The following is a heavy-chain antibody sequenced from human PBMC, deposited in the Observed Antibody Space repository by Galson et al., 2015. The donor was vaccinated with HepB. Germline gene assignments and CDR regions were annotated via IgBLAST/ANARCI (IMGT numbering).Heavy chain of an antibody. CDR1: GYTFTSYG. CDR2: ISGYNGNT. CDR3: ARRARDYYYYMDV. J-gene: IGHJ6*03. Sequence: SVKVSCKASGYTFTSYGTSWVRQAPGQGLEWMGWISGYNGNTNYAQKLQGRVTMTTDTSTSTAYMELRSLRSDDTAVYYCARRARDYYYYMDVWGKGTTVTVSS. V-gene: IGHV1-18*01.